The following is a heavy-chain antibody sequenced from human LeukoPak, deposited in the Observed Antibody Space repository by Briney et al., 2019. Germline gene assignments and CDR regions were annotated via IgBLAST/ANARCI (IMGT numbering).Heavy chain of an antibody. D-gene: IGHD2-2*01. V-gene: IGHV4-61*02. CDR2: IYSSGNT. CDR1: GDSISSGRCY. Sequence: SETLSLTCTVSGDSISSGRCYWTWIRQPAGKGLEWIGRIYSSGNTYYNPSLKSRVTISVDTSKNQLSLKLSSVTAADTAVYYCARDWYHAIDYWGQGTLDTVSS. CDR3: ARDWYHAIDY. J-gene: IGHJ4*02.